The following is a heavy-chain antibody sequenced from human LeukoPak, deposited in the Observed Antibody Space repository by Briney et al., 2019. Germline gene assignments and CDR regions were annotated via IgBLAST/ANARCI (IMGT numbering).Heavy chain of an antibody. CDR3: ARDRYYDSSGYYFDY. V-gene: IGHV3-33*01. CDR2: IWYDGSNK. Sequence: PGRSLGLSCAASGFTFSSYGMHWVRQAPGKGLEWVAVIWYDGSNKYYADSVKGRFTISRDNSKNTLYLQMNSLRAEDTAVYYCARDRYYDSSGYYFDYWGQGTLVTVSS. D-gene: IGHD3-22*01. CDR1: GFTFSSYG. J-gene: IGHJ4*02.